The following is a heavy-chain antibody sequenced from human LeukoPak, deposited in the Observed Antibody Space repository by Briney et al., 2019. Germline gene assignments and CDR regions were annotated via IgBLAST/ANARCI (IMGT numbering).Heavy chain of an antibody. CDR3: AKRAAVSGVVGPFDY. D-gene: IGHD6-19*01. CDR2: ISRSTETT. CDR1: GYPFSSFA. V-gene: IGHV3-23*01. Sequence: GGSLRLSCAVSGYPFSSFALSWVRQAPGKGLEWVSSISRSTETTLHADSVKGRFTISRDNSKNTGFLQMNNLRAEDTAIYYCAKRAAVSGVVGPFDYWGQGTLVTVSS. J-gene: IGHJ4*02.